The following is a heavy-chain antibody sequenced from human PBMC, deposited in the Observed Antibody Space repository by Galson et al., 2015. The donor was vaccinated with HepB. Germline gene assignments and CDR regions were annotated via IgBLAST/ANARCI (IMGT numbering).Heavy chain of an antibody. V-gene: IGHV3-7*03. J-gene: IGHJ5*02. CDR3: ARIRILRLPWFGP. D-gene: IGHD4-17*01. CDR1: GFTFSSYW. Sequence: SLRLSCAASGFTFSSYWMSWVRQAPGKGLEWVANIKQDGSEKYYVDSVKGRFTISRDNAKNSLYLQMNSLRAEDTAVYYCARIRILRLPWFGPWGQGTLVTVSS. CDR2: IKQDGSEK.